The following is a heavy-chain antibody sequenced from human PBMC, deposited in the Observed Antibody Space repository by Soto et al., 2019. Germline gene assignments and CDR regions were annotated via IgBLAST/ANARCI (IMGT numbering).Heavy chain of an antibody. V-gene: IGHV1-69*06. CDR1: GGTFSSYA. CDR3: ASRPTMIVAEGNFDY. D-gene: IGHD3-22*01. J-gene: IGHJ4*02. CDR2: IIPIFGTA. Sequence: SVKVSCKASGGTFSSYAISWVRQAPGQGLEWMGGIIPIFGTANYAQKFQGRVTITADKSTSTAYMELSSLRSEDTAVYYCASRPTMIVAEGNFDYWGQGTLVTVSS.